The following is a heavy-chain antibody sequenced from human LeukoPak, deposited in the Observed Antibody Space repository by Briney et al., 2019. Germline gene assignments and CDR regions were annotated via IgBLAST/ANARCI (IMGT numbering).Heavy chain of an antibody. Sequence: GGSLRLSCAASGFTFSSYWMAWVRQAPGKGLEWVAHIKQDGNEIYFVDSLKGRFTISRDNGKNSLYLQMNSLRAEDMGVYYCARADWDTAMIDYWGQGTLVTVSS. J-gene: IGHJ4*02. D-gene: IGHD5-18*01. CDR3: ARADWDTAMIDY. V-gene: IGHV3-7*01. CDR1: GFTFSSYW. CDR2: IKQDGNEI.